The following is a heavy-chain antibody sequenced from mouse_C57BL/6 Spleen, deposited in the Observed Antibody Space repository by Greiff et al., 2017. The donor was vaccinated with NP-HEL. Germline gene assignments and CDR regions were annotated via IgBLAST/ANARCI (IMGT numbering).Heavy chain of an antibody. V-gene: IGHV1-85*01. CDR3: ARCPYYYGSSYYYAMDY. CDR2: IYPRDGST. CDR1: GYTFTSYD. Sequence: QVQLQQSGPELVKPGASVKLSCKASGYTFTSYDINWVKQRPGQGLEWIGWIYPRDGSTKYNEKFKGKATLTVDTSSSTAYMELHSLTSEDSAVYFCARCPYYYGSSYYYAMDYWGQGTSVTVSS. D-gene: IGHD1-1*01. J-gene: IGHJ4*01.